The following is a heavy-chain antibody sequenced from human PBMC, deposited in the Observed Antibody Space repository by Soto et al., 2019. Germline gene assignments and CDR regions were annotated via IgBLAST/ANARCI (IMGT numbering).Heavy chain of an antibody. Sequence: QVQLVQSGAEVTKPGSSVKVSCKASGGTFSSYVISWVRQAPGQGLEWMGGIIPTFGTTKHAQDFQGRVTITPDKSTRTAYLELSRLRSEDTAVYYWAGHRTPVAQLVLPPYYYYGLDVWGQGTTVTVSS. D-gene: IGHD6-6*01. CDR1: GGTFSSYV. CDR3: AGHRTPVAQLVLPPYYYYGLDV. J-gene: IGHJ6*02. V-gene: IGHV1-69*06. CDR2: IIPTFGTT.